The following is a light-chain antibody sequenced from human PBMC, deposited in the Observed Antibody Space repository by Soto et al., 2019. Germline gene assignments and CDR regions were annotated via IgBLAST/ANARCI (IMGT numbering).Light chain of an antibody. J-gene: IGLJ3*02. CDR1: SSDVGGYNY. CDR3: SSYTGSSSLV. V-gene: IGLV2-8*01. Sequence: QSVLTQPPSASGSPGQSVTISCTGTSSDVGGYNYVSWYQQHPGKAPKLMIYEVSKRPSGVPDRFSGSKPGNTASLTVSGLQAEDEADYYCSSYTGSSSLVFGGGTKLTVL. CDR2: EVS.